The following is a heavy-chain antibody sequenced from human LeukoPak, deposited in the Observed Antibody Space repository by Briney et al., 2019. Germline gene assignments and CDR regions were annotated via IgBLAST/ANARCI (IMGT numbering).Heavy chain of an antibody. CDR1: GGTFSSYT. D-gene: IGHD2-15*01. CDR3: ARDAYCSGGSCYGNNWFDP. Sequence: SVKVFCKASGGTFSSYTISWVRQAPGQGLEWMGRIIPILGIANYAQKFQGRVTITADKSTSTAYMELSSLRSEDTAVYYCARDAYCSGGSCYGNNWFDPWGQGTLVTVSS. J-gene: IGHJ5*02. CDR2: IIPILGIA. V-gene: IGHV1-69*04.